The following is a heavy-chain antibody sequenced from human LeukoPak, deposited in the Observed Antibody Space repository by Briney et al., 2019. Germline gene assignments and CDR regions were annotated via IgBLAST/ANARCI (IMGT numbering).Heavy chain of an antibody. D-gene: IGHD3-22*01. V-gene: IGHV3-48*04. CDR1: GFTFSSYS. J-gene: IGHJ3*02. Sequence: PGGSLRLSCAASGFTFSSYSMNWVRQAPGKGLEWVSYISSSSSTIYYADSVKGRFTISRDNAKNSLYLQMNSLRAEDTAVYYCASTYYYDSSGYPGPDAFDIWGQGTMVTVSS. CDR3: ASTYYYDSSGYPGPDAFDI. CDR2: ISSSSSTI.